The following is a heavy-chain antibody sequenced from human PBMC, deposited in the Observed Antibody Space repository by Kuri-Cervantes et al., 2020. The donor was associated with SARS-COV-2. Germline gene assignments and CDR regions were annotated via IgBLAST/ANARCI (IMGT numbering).Heavy chain of an antibody. CDR3: AGGVKGFWSDTARYYSYGMDV. V-gene: IGHV4-31*03. CDR2: IYYTGRT. Sequence: LRLSCTVSGGSISSGGYYWSWIRQHPGKGPEWIGYIYYTGRTYYNPSLKSRVTISVVSTKNRFSLKISPVTTADTAVYYCAGGVKGFWSDTARYYSYGMDVWGQGTTVTVSS. D-gene: IGHD3-3*01. J-gene: IGHJ6*02. CDR1: GGSISSGGYY.